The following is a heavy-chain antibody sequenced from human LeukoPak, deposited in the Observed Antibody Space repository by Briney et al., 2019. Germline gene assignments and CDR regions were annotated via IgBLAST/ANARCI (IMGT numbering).Heavy chain of an antibody. V-gene: IGHV4-34*01. CDR2: INHSGST. CDR1: GGSFSGYY. D-gene: IGHD6-13*01. Sequence: ASETLSLTCAVYGGSFSGYYWSWIRQPPGKGLEWIGEINHSGSTNYNPSLKSRVTISVDTSKNQFSLKLSSVTAADTAVYYCARGDRAGDYVDYWGQGTLVTVSS. CDR3: ARGDRAGDYVDY. J-gene: IGHJ4*02.